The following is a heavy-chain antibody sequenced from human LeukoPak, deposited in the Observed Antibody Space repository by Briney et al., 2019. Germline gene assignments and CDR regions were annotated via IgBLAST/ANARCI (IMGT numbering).Heavy chain of an antibody. CDR1: GFSVRSYN. CDR2: ISSSSSSI. Sequence: PGGSLRLSCAASGFSVRSYNMNWVRHAPGKGLGWVSYISSSSSSIYYADSVKGRFTICRDNAKNSLYLQMNSLRDEDTAVYHCARGNRPYSSIFDYWGQGTLVTVSS. J-gene: IGHJ4*02. D-gene: IGHD6-13*01. CDR3: ARGNRPYSSIFDY. V-gene: IGHV3-48*02.